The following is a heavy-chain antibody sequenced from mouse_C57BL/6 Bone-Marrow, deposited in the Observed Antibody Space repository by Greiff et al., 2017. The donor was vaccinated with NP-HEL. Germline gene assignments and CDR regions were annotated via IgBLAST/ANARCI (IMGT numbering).Heavy chain of an antibody. D-gene: IGHD1-1*01. J-gene: IGHJ3*01. V-gene: IGHV1-64*01. CDR1: GYTFTSYW. CDR2: IHPNSGST. Sequence: QVQLQQPGAELVKPGASVKLSCKASGYTFTSYWMHWVKQRPGQGLEWIGMIHPNSGSTNYKEKFKSKATLTVDKSSSTAYMQRSSLTSEDSPVYYCAREGHYCGSSAWFAYCGQEALVTVSA. CDR3: AREGHYCGSSAWFAY.